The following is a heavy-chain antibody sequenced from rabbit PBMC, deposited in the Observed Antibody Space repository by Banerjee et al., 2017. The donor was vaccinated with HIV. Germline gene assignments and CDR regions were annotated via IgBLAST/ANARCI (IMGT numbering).Heavy chain of an antibody. D-gene: IGHD2-1*01. V-gene: IGHV1S40*01. Sequence: QSLEESGGDLVKPGASLTLTCIASGFSFSGSYYMCWVRQAPGKGLEWIACIAAGSSGSTYYASWAKGRFTISKTSSTTVTLQMTSLTAADTATYFCARRLYDDYGDSYYFKLWGPGTLVTVS. CDR3: ARRLYDDYGDSYYFKL. CDR2: IAAGSSGST. CDR1: GFSFSGSYY. J-gene: IGHJ4*01.